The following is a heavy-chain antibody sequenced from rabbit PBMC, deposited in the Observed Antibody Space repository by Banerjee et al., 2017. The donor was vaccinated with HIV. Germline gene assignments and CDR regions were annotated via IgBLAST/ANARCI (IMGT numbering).Heavy chain of an antibody. Sequence: QSLEESGGDLVKPGASLTLTCTASGFSFSSTYWMCWVRQAPGKGLEWIACIVLGNSDSAYYANWAKGRFTISKTSSTSVTLQMTSLTVADTATYFCARDRAGYDYHFNFWGQGTLVTVS. CDR3: ARDRAGYDYHFNF. CDR1: GFSFSSTYW. J-gene: IGHJ4*01. V-gene: IGHV1S40*01. CDR2: IVLGNSDSA. D-gene: IGHD6-1*01.